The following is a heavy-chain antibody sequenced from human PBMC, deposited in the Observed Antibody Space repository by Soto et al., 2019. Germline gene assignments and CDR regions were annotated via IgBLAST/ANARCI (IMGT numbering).Heavy chain of an antibody. CDR3: ARGMTTVTPDAFDI. D-gene: IGHD4-17*01. V-gene: IGHV4-31*03. CDR2: IYYSGST. J-gene: IGHJ3*02. CDR1: GGSISSGGYY. Sequence: SETLSLTCTVSGGSISSGGYYWSWIRQHPGKGLEWIGYIYYSGSTYYNPSLKSRVTIPVDTSKNKFSLKLSSVTAADTAVYYCARGMTTVTPDAFDIWGQGTMVTVPS.